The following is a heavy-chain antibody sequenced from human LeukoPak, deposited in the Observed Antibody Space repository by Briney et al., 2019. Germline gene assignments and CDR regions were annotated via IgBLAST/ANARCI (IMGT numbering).Heavy chain of an antibody. D-gene: IGHD5-18*01. CDR3: ARAHKLLGYSYGYVSYYFDY. V-gene: IGHV4-34*01. J-gene: IGHJ4*02. Sequence: SETLSLTCAVYGGSFSGYYWSWLRQPPGKGLEWIGEINHSGSTNYNPSLKRRVTISVDTSKNQFSLKRSSVTAADTAVYYCARAHKLLGYSYGYVSYYFDYWGQGTLVTVSS. CDR1: GGSFSGYY. CDR2: INHSGST.